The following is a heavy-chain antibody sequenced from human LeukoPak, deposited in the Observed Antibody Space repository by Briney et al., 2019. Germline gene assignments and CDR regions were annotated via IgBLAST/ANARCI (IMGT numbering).Heavy chain of an antibody. D-gene: IGHD1-26*01. CDR3: ARWGELPFDY. CDR1: GFTFSSYS. V-gene: IGHV3-21*01. Sequence: GGSLRLSCAASGFTFSSYSMNWVRQAPGKGLEWVSSISRSSSYIYYADSVKGRFTISRDNAKNSLYLQMNSLRAEDTAVYYCARWGELPFDYWGQGTLVTVSS. J-gene: IGHJ4*02. CDR2: ISRSSSYI.